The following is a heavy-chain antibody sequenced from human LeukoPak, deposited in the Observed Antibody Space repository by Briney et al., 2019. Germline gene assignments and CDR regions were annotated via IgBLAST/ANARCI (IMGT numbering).Heavy chain of an antibody. Sequence: PGGSLRLSCAASGFTFDDYAMHWVRQAPGKGLEWVSGISWNSGSIGYADSVKGRFTISRDNAKNSLYLQMNSLRAEHTALYYCAKDPRFRSSGWPYYFDYWGQGTLVTVSS. J-gene: IGHJ4*02. CDR3: AKDPRFRSSGWPYYFDY. CDR2: ISWNSGSI. CDR1: GFTFDDYA. D-gene: IGHD6-19*01. V-gene: IGHV3-9*01.